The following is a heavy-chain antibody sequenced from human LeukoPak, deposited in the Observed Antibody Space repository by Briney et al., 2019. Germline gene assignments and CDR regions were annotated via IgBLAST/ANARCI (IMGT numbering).Heavy chain of an antibody. V-gene: IGHV3-23*01. CDR2: ISGGGATT. CDR3: ARGDGEIAAAQIDY. Sequence: GGSLRLSCAASGFTFSTYALDWVRQAPGKGLEWVSSISGGGATTTYADSVKGRFTLSRDNPKNPLFLQMNSLRADDTAVYYCARGDGEIAAAQIDYWGQGTLVTVSS. J-gene: IGHJ4*02. CDR1: GFTFSTYA. D-gene: IGHD6-13*01.